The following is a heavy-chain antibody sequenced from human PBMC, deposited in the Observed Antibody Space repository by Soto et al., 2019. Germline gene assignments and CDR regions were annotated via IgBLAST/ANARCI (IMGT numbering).Heavy chain of an antibody. CDR3: ARQEIDWFDP. J-gene: IGHJ5*02. V-gene: IGHV5-51*01. CDR2: IYPGDSDT. Sequence: GESLQISCKGSGHSFTSYWIGWVRQMPAKGLEWMGIIYPGDSDTRFSPSFQGQVTISADKSISTAYLQWSSLKASDTAMYYCARQEIDWFDPWGQGTMVTVSS. CDR1: GHSFTSYW. D-gene: IGHD2-21*01.